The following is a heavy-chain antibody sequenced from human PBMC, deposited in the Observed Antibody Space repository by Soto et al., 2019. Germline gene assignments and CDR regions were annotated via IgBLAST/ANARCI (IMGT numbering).Heavy chain of an antibody. V-gene: IGHV3-7*01. CDR3: VREGDSGCFS. CDR1: GFTFGDYW. Sequence: EVQLVESGGGLVQPGGSLRLSCATSGFTFGDYWMSWVRQARGKRLEWVANTKQDESEKHYVGSVRGRFTISRDNAKNSLYLQMNTLRAEDTAGYFCVREGDSGCFSWGQGTLVTVSS. J-gene: IGHJ5*02. CDR2: TKQDESEK. D-gene: IGHD6-25*01.